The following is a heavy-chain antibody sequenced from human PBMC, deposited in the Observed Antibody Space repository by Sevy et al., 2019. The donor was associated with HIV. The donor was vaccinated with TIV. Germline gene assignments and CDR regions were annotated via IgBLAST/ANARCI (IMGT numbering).Heavy chain of an antibody. CDR2: IVVGSGNT. Sequence: ASVKVSCKASGLTFTSSAVQWVRQARGQRLEWIGWIVVGSGNTNYAQKFQERVTITRDMSTSTAYMELSSLRSEDTAVYYCAADRAKSPNYDYGDYFNYYYGMDVWGQGTTVTVSS. CDR3: AADRAKSPNYDYGDYFNYYYGMDV. V-gene: IGHV1-58*01. D-gene: IGHD4-17*01. J-gene: IGHJ6*02. CDR1: GLTFTSSA.